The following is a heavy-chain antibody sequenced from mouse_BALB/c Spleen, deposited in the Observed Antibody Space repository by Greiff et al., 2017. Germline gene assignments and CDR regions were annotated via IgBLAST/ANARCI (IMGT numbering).Heavy chain of an antibody. D-gene: IGHD1-2*01. CDR3: ARRLLRPYYFDY. V-gene: IGHV1-7*01. CDR2: INPSSGYT. Sequence: QVQLQQSGAELAKPGASVKMSCKASGYTFTSYWMHWVKQRPGQGLEWIGYINPSSGYTNYNQKFKDKATLTADKSSSTAYMQLSSLTSEDSAVYYCARRLLRPYYFDYWGQGTTLTVSS. J-gene: IGHJ2*01. CDR1: GYTFTSYW.